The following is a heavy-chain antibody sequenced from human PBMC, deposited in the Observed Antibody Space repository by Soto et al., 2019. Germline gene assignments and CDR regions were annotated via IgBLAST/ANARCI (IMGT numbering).Heavy chain of an antibody. J-gene: IGHJ6*02. Sequence: GASVKVSCKASGGTFSSYAISWVRQAPGQGLEWMGGIIPIFGTANYAQKFQGRVTITADKSTSTAYMELSSLRSEDTAVYYCALAARPVYYYGMDVWGQGTTVTVSS. CDR3: ALAARPVYYYGMDV. V-gene: IGHV1-69*06. CDR1: GGTFSSYA. CDR2: IIPIFGTA. D-gene: IGHD6-6*01.